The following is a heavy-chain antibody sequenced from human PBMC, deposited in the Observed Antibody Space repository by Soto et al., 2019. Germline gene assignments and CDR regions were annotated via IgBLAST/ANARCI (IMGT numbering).Heavy chain of an antibody. V-gene: IGHV3-23*01. D-gene: IGHD3-22*01. J-gene: IGHJ3*01. Sequence: XGSLILSCVASGLTFRIYVMNWGRQAPGKGLEWVSGISGSGDTTHYADSVKGRFTISRDNSKNTVFLQMKSLRAEDTAVYYCAKTRLYDSPDYHRDALDVWGQGTRVTVSS. CDR1: GLTFRIYV. CDR3: AKTRLYDSPDYHRDALDV. CDR2: ISGSGDTT.